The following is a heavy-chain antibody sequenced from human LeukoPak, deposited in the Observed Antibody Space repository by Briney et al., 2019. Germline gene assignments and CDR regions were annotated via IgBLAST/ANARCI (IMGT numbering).Heavy chain of an antibody. CDR2: ISAYNGNT. CDR1: GYTFTSYG. CDR3: ARGLPTYGDNYFDY. Sequence: ASVKVSRKASGYTFTSYGISWVRQAPGQGLEWMGWISAYNGNTNYAQKLQGRVTMTTDTSTSTAYMELRSLRSDDTAVYYCARGLPTYGDNYFDYWGQGTLVTVSS. D-gene: IGHD4-17*01. V-gene: IGHV1-18*01. J-gene: IGHJ4*02.